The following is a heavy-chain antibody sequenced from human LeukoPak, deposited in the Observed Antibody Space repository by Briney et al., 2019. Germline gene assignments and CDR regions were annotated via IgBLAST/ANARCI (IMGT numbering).Heavy chain of an antibody. CDR3: ARHQLPDYYYYGMDV. J-gene: IGHJ6*02. D-gene: IGHD3-10*01. Sequence: PSETLSLTCAVYGGSFSGYYWSWIRQPPGKGLEWIGEINHSGSTNYNPSLKSRVTISVDTSKNQFSLKLSSVTAADTAVYYCARHQLPDYYYYGMDVWGQGTTVTVSS. CDR1: GGSFSGYY. CDR2: INHSGST. V-gene: IGHV4-34*01.